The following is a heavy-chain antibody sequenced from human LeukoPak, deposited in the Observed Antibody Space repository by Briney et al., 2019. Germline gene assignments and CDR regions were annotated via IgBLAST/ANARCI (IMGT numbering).Heavy chain of an antibody. Sequence: GGSLRLSCAASGFTFSSYWMSWVRQAPGKGLEWVANIKQDGSEKYYVDSVKGRFTISRDNAKNSLYLQMNSLRAEDTAVYYCAREDRYFDWLLGWFDPWGQGTLVTVSS. CDR3: AREDRYFDWLLGWFDP. CDR2: IKQDGSEK. D-gene: IGHD3-9*01. CDR1: GFTFSSYW. J-gene: IGHJ5*02. V-gene: IGHV3-7*01.